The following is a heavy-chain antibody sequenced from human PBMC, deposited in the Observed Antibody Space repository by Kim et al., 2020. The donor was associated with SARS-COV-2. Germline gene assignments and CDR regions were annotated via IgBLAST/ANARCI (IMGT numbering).Heavy chain of an antibody. J-gene: IGHJ4*02. CDR2: IYYSGST. Sequence: SETLSITCTVSGGSISSGGYYWSWIRQHPGKGLEWIGYIYYSGSTYYNPSLKSRVTISVDTSKNQFSLKLSSVTAADTAVYYCAREHIEIFDYWGQGTLVTVSS. CDR3: AREHIEIFDY. D-gene: IGHD2-21*01. V-gene: IGHV4-31*03. CDR1: GGSISSGGYY.